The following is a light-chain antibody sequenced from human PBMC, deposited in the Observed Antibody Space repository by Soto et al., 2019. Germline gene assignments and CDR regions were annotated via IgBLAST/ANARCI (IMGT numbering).Light chain of an antibody. V-gene: IGLV2-18*02. CDR1: SSDVGDYNR. J-gene: IGLJ2*01. CDR2: EVD. CDR3: SSYTRSGSVV. Sequence: QSVLTQPLSVSGSPGQSVTISCTGTSSDVGDYNRVSWYQQPPGTAPKLMIYEVDNRPSGVPNRFSGSKSGNAASLTISGLQAEDEADYYCSSYTRSGSVVFGGGTQLTVL.